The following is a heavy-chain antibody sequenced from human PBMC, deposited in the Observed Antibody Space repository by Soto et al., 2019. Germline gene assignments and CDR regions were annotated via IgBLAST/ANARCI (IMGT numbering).Heavy chain of an antibody. CDR2: ITPIYPTT. Sequence: SVKVSGKASGVTGYTYTFSWVRQAPGKGLEWMGSITPIYPTTNYAEKFQGRLTVTADGSTNTAYMELNSLTSEDTAVYYCARIPRYSFPTSDDLDSWGQGTLVTVSS. J-gene: IGHJ4*02. CDR1: GVTGYTYT. D-gene: IGHD5-18*01. V-gene: IGHV1-69*13. CDR3: ARIPRYSFPTSDDLDS.